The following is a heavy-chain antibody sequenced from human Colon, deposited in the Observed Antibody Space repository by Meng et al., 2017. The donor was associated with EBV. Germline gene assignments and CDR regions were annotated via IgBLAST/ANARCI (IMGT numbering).Heavy chain of an antibody. Sequence: VQPQDSGQVPVNPSQARSQPCAGAGASVSSGGYCWTWVRQHPGKGLKWFGHIDYSGSTFYNPSLKRRVIISIDTSKNQFSLNLRSVTAADTAVYYCARVSGGWDYFDYWGQGTLVTVSS. CDR1: GASVSSGGYC. J-gene: IGHJ4*02. CDR2: IDYSGST. D-gene: IGHD2-15*01. V-gene: IGHV4-31*11. CDR3: ARVSGGWDYFDY.